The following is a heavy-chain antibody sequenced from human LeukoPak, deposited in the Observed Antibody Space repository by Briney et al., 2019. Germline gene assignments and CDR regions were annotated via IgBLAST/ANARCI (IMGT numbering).Heavy chain of an antibody. CDR3: ARGFPPRRNYDSSGYYSYYFDH. CDR2: ISAYNGYT. J-gene: IGHJ4*02. CDR1: GYTFTSYG. D-gene: IGHD3-22*01. Sequence: ASVKVSSKPSGYTFTSYGISWVRQAPGQGLEWMGWISAYNGYTHFAQKFQGRVTMTTDTSTSTAYMELRSLRSDDTAVYYCARGFPPRRNYDSSGYYSYYFDHWGQGTLVTVSS. V-gene: IGHV1-18*01.